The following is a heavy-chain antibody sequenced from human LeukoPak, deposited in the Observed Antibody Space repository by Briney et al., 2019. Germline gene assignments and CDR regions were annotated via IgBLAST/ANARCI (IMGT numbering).Heavy chain of an antibody. CDR2: ISYDGSNK. CDR1: GFTFSSYW. D-gene: IGHD2-2*01. CDR3: ARKPTPGYCSSTSCSKYNWFDP. Sequence: GGSLRLSCAASGFTFSSYWMSWVRQAPGKGLEWVAVISYDGSNKYYADSVKGRFTISRDNSKNTLYLQMNSLRAEDTAVYYCARKPTPGYCSSTSCSKYNWFDPWGQGTLVTVSS. V-gene: IGHV3-30-3*01. J-gene: IGHJ5*02.